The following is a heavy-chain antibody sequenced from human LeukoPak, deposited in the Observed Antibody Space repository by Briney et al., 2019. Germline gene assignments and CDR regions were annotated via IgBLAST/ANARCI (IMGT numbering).Heavy chain of an antibody. V-gene: IGHV1-18*01. Sequence: GASVKVSCKASGYTFTSYGISWVRQAPGQGLEWMGWISFHNGNTNYAQNLQGRVTLTTDRFTSTAYMELRSLRSDDTAVYYCARADVSGSYFHLDYWGQGTLVTVSS. CDR1: GYTFTSYG. CDR3: ARADVSGSYFHLDY. CDR2: ISFHNGNT. J-gene: IGHJ4*02. D-gene: IGHD3-16*01.